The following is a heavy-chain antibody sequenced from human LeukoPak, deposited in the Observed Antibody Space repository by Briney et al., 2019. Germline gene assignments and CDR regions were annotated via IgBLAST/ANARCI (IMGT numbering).Heavy chain of an antibody. J-gene: IGHJ4*02. V-gene: IGHV5-51*01. D-gene: IGHD2-15*01. CDR3: ARHAGYCTGGKCYSSYYFDY. CDR1: GYTFTNYW. CDR2: IHPGDSDT. Sequence: GESLKISCKASGYTFTNYWIGWVRHTPGKGLEWMGIIHPGDSDTRYRTSFQGQATMSVDESTSTAYLHWTSLKASDTAIYYCARHAGYCTGGKCYSSYYFDYWGQGTLVTVSS.